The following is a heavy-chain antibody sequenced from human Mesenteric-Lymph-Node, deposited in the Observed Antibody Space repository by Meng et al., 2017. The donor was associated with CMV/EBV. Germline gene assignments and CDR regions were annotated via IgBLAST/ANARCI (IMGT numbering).Heavy chain of an antibody. J-gene: IGHJ3*02. D-gene: IGHD5-12*01. CDR3: ARSSGYSYGANAFDI. V-gene: IGHV3-53*01. Sequence: GGSLRLSCATSGFIVSTYYMTWVRQAPGKGLEWVSSIYSDGSTHYADSAKGRFTISSDISSNTLFLQMNSLRVDDTAVYYCARSSGYSYGANAFDIWGQGTMVTVSS. CDR1: GFIVSTYY. CDR2: IYSDGST.